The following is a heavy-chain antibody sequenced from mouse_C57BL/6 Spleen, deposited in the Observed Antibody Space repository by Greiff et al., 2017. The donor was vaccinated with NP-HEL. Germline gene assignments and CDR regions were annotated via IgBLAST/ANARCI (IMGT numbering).Heavy chain of an antibody. D-gene: IGHD2-3*01. V-gene: IGHV5-17*01. CDR2: ISSGSSTI. J-gene: IGHJ2*01. CDR1: GFTFSDYG. Sequence: EVKVEESGGGLVKPGGSLKLSCAASGFTFSDYGMHWVRQAPEKGLEWVAYISSGSSTIYYADTVKGRFTISRDNAKNTLFLQMTSLRSEDTAMYYCARDGYYPVYFDYWGQGTTLTVSS. CDR3: ARDGYYPVYFDY.